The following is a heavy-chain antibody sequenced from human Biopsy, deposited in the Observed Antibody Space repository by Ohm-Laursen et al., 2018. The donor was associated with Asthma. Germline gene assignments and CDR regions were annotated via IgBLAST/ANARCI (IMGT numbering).Heavy chain of an antibody. CDR2: ISFDPLNK. V-gene: IGHV3-30*03. CDR3: ARVPVAAAGPYYYGMDV. J-gene: IGHJ6*02. CDR1: GFTLSSYV. Sequence: SLRLSCAASGFTLSSYVMHWVRQAPGKGLDWVALISFDPLNKQYADWARGRFTVSRDSSKNTLYLQMNSLRADDTAVYYCARVPVAAAGPYYYGMDVWGQGTTVTVSS. D-gene: IGHD6-13*01.